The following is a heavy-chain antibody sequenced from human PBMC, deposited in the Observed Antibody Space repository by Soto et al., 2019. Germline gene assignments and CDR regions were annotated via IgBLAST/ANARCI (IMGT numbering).Heavy chain of an antibody. D-gene: IGHD3-16*01. V-gene: IGHV3-21*01. CDR2: ISSSSSYI. CDR1: GFTFSSYS. Sequence: EVQLVESGGGLVKPGGSLRLSCAASGFTFSSYSMNWVRQAPGKGLEWVSSISSSSSYIYYADSVKGRFTISRDNAKNSLYLQMNSLRAEDTAVYYCARGGVAAYNWFDPRGQGTLVTVSS. J-gene: IGHJ5*02. CDR3: ARGGVAAYNWFDP.